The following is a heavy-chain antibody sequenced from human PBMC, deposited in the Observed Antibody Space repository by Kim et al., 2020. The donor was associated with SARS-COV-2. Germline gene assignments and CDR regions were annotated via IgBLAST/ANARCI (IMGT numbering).Heavy chain of an antibody. CDR3: ATRITMIVVVTWYFQH. Sequence: GGSLRLSCAASGFTFSSYAMSWVRQAPGKGLEWVSAISGSGGSTYYADSVKGRFTISRDNSKNTLYLQMNSLRAEDTAVYYCATRITMIVVVTWYFQHWGQGTLVTVSS. CDR1: GFTFSSYA. J-gene: IGHJ1*01. V-gene: IGHV3-23*01. D-gene: IGHD3-22*01. CDR2: ISGSGGST.